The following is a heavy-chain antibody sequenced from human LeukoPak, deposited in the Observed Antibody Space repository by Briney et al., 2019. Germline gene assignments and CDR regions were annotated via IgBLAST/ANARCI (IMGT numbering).Heavy chain of an antibody. V-gene: IGHV3-30*03. D-gene: IGHD2-2*01. CDR2: ISYDGSNK. Sequence: GGSLRLSCAASGFTFSNYGMHWVRQAPGKGLEWVAVISYDGSNKYYADSVKGRFTISRDNSKNTLYLQMNSLRAEDTAVYYCAREDQGFDYWGQGTLVTVSS. J-gene: IGHJ4*02. CDR3: AREDQGFDY. CDR1: GFTFSNYG.